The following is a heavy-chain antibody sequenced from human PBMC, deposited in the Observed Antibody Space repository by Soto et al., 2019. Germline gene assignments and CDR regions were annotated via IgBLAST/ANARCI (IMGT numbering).Heavy chain of an antibody. D-gene: IGHD2-15*01. V-gene: IGHV3-7*05. CDR2: IKQDGSEK. Sequence: GGSLRLSCAASGFTFSSYWMSWVRQAPGKGLEWVANIKQDGSEKYYVDSVKGRFTISGDNAKNSLYLQMNSLRAEDTAVYYCASVEYCSGGSCYSNDSWGQGTLVTVSS. CDR3: ASVEYCSGGSCYSNDS. CDR1: GFTFSSYW. J-gene: IGHJ4*02.